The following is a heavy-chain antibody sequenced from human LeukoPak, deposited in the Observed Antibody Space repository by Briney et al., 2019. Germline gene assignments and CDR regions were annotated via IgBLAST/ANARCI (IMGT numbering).Heavy chain of an antibody. CDR1: GGSISSYY. J-gene: IGHJ5*02. CDR3: ARGGLVTLRYFGWSSQFDP. D-gene: IGHD3-9*01. CDR2: IYYSGST. Sequence: SETLSLTCTVSGGSISSYYWSWIRQPPGKGLEWIGYIYYSGSTNYNPSLKSRVTISVDTSKNQFSLKLSSVTAADTAVYYCARGGLVTLRYFGWSSQFDPWGQGTLVTVSS. V-gene: IGHV4-59*01.